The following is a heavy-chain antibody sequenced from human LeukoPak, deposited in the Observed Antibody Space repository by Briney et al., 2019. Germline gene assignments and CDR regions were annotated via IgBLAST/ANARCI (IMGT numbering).Heavy chain of an antibody. CDR1: GFTFSSYA. CDR3: AKGYRPYFYDYVTDG. V-gene: IGHV3-23*01. J-gene: IGHJ6*01. CDR2: ISGSGGST. D-gene: IGHD1-14*01. Sequence: GGSLRLSCAASGFTFSSYAMSWVRQAPGKGLEWISSISGSGGSTYYADSMKGRFTISRDNSKNTLYLQMNSLRAETTAVYYCAKGYRPYFYDYVTDGWGQGTTATVPS.